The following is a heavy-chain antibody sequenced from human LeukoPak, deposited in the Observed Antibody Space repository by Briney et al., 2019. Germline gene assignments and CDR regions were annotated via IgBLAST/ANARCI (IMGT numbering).Heavy chain of an antibody. CDR1: GGSISSYY. J-gene: IGHJ5*02. Sequence: SETLSLTCTVSGGSISSYYWTWIRQPPGKGLEWIGYIYYSGRTNYNPSLKRRVSISLDTAKNQFSLKLTSVTAADTAVYYCARDKGFDVLTGYYKYNWFDPWGQGTLVTVSS. D-gene: IGHD3-9*01. V-gene: IGHV4-59*01. CDR2: IYYSGRT. CDR3: ARDKGFDVLTGYYKYNWFDP.